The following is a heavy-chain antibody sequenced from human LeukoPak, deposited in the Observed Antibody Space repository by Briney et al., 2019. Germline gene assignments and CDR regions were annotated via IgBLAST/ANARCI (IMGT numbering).Heavy chain of an antibody. D-gene: IGHD2-8*02. CDR2: ISGGADRT. CDR1: GFTVSSSYA. CDR3: AKLLTGGYYSTLYYYGLDV. J-gene: IGHJ6*02. Sequence: GGSLRLSCAASGFTVSSSYAMNWVRQAPGKGLEWVSGISGGADRTYYADSVRGRFTISRDNSKTRLSLQMNRVTAEDTAVYYCAKLLTGGYYSTLYYYGLDVWGQGTTVTVSS. V-gene: IGHV3-23*01.